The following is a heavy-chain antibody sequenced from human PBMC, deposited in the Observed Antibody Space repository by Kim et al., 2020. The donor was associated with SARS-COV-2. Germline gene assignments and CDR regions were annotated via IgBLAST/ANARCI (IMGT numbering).Heavy chain of an antibody. J-gene: IGHJ4*02. D-gene: IGHD5-12*01. CDR3: ARTTGGYTGYDYLDF. V-gene: IGHV1-69*13. CDR2: IMHMFGTT. CDR1: GGTFRHYG. Sequence: SVKVSCKASGGTFRHYGISWVRQAPGQGLEWMGGIMHMFGTTKYAQKFQGRVTITADESTSTAYMELTSLRSLDTGVYYCARTTGGYTGYDYLDFWGQGTLVTVSS.